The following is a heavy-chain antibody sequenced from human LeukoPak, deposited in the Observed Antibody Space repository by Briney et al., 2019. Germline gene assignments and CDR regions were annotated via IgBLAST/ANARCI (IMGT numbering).Heavy chain of an antibody. D-gene: IGHD3-22*01. Sequence: PGGSLRLSCAASGCTFSSYAMHWVRQAPGKGLEWVAVISYDGSNKYYADSVKGRFTISRDNSKNTLYLQMNSLRAEDTAVYYCAREAFYSSGYWNWFDPWGQGTLVTVSS. CDR1: GCTFSSYA. CDR2: ISYDGSNK. CDR3: AREAFYSSGYWNWFDP. V-gene: IGHV3-30*04. J-gene: IGHJ5*02.